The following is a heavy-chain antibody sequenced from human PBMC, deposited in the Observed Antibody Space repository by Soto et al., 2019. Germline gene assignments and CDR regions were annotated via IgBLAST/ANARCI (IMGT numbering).Heavy chain of an antibody. J-gene: IGHJ4*02. CDR3: ARGRAYYDSSGYYYVDH. CDR2: IYHSGST. CDR1: GGSISSDDYY. V-gene: IGHV4-30-4*01. Sequence: SETLSLTCIVSGGSISSDDYYCIWIRQPPGKGLEWIGYIYHSGSTYYNPSLKSRVSISVDTSRNQFSLKLSSVTAADTAVYYCARGRAYYDSSGYYYVDHWGQGDLVTVSS. D-gene: IGHD3-22*01.